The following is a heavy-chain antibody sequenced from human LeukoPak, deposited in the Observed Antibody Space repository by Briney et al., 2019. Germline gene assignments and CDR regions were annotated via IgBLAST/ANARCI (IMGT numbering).Heavy chain of an antibody. CDR1: GFTVSSNY. CDR3: AKVPEAANLAAAAY. J-gene: IGHJ4*02. D-gene: IGHD6-13*01. V-gene: IGHV3-23*01. Sequence: GGSLRLSCAASGFTVSSNYMSWVRQAPGKGLEWVSAISGSGGGTYYADSVKGRFTISRDNSKNTLYLQMNSLRAEDTAVYYCAKVPEAANLAAAAYWGQGTLVTVSS. CDR2: ISGSGGGT.